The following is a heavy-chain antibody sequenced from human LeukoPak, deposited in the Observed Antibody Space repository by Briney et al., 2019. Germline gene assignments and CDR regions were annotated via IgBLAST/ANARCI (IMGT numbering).Heavy chain of an antibody. D-gene: IGHD1-26*01. CDR3: ARGPRFLGNTSRRQGFDY. Sequence: PGGSLRLSCAASGFTFSSYGMHWVRQAPGKGLEWVAVIWYDGSNKCYADSVKGRFTISRDNSKNTLYLQMNSLRAEDTAVYYCARGPRFLGNTSRRQGFDYWGQGTLVTVSS. V-gene: IGHV3-33*01. CDR2: IWYDGSNK. J-gene: IGHJ4*02. CDR1: GFTFSSYG.